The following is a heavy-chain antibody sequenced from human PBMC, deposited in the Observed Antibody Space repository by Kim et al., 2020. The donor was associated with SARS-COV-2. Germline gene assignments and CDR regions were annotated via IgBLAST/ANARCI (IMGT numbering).Heavy chain of an antibody. J-gene: IGHJ4*02. Sequence: ASVKVSCKASGYTFTGYYIHWVRQAPGQGLEWMGRISPNSGGANFAQKFQGRVTMTSDTSISTVYMELSVLRSDDTAVYYCARGLHFYDSGGYRDYFDNWGQGPPVTVSS. CDR3: ARGLHFYDSGGYRDYFDN. CDR2: ISPNSGGA. D-gene: IGHD3-22*01. CDR1: GYTFTGYY. V-gene: IGHV1-2*06.